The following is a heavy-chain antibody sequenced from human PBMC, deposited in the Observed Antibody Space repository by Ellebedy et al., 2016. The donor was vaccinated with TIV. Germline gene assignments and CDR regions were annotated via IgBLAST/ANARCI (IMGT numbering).Heavy chain of an antibody. D-gene: IGHD6-19*01. CDR1: GDSVSSNSPT. CDR2: TYYRSKWYY. CDR3: ARYNSGWKIFDY. V-gene: IGHV6-1*01. J-gene: IGHJ4*02. Sequence: SQTLSLTCAISGDSVSSNSPTWNWIRQSPSRGLEWLGRTYYRSKWYYEYAVSVYSRITINPDTSKNQFSLQLNSVIPEDTAVYYCARYNSGWKIFDYWGQGTLVTVSS.